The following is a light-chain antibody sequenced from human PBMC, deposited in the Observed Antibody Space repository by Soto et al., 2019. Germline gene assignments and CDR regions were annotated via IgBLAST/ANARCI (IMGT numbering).Light chain of an antibody. Sequence: EIVLTQSPGTLSFSPGERATLSCRASQSVSSTSLAWYQQKPGQAPRLLIYGAYNRATGIPDRFSGSGSGTDFTLTISRLEPEDFAVYYCQQYDGSPPWTFGLGTKVEFK. J-gene: IGKJ1*01. CDR1: QSVSSTS. CDR2: GAY. V-gene: IGKV3-20*01. CDR3: QQYDGSPPWT.